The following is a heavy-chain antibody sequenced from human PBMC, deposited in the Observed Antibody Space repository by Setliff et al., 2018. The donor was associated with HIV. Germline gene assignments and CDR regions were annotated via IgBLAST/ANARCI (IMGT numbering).Heavy chain of an antibody. CDR2: ISGSGGNT. CDR1: GFTFSIYT. D-gene: IGHD2-2*01. V-gene: IGHV3-23*01. Sequence: GGSLRLSCSASGFTFSIYTMNWVRQAPGKGLEWVSTISGSGGNTHYADSVKGRFTIFRDNSKNTLYLQMNSLRAEDTAVYYCAKMDVVVIPAAIRYWGQGTLVTVSS. J-gene: IGHJ4*02. CDR3: AKMDVVVIPAAIRY.